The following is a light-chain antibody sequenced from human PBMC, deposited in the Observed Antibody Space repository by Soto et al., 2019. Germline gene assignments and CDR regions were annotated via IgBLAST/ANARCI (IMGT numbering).Light chain of an antibody. V-gene: IGKV3-11*01. CDR3: QQRRDWPLT. Sequence: EIVLTQSPATLSLSPGERATLSCRASQSLGYYLAWSQQKHGQAPRLLIYDTSNRASGIPDRFSGSGSGTDFTLTISSLDPEDFAVYYCQQRRDWPLTFGGGTNVEIK. J-gene: IGKJ4*01. CDR2: DTS. CDR1: QSLGYY.